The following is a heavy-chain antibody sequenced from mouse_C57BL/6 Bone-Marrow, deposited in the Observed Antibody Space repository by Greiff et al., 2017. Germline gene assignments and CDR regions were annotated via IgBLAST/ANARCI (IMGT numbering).Heavy chain of an antibody. CDR2: IDPSDSYT. V-gene: IGHV1-50*01. D-gene: IGHD1-1*01. CDR3: ARRVD. CDR1: GYTFTSYW. Sequence: VQLQQSGAELVKPGASVKLSCKASGYTFTSYWMQWVKQRPGQGLEWIGEIDPSDSYTNYNQKFKGKATLTVDTSSSTAYMQLSSRTSEDSAVYYCARRVDWGQGTTLTVSS. J-gene: IGHJ2*01.